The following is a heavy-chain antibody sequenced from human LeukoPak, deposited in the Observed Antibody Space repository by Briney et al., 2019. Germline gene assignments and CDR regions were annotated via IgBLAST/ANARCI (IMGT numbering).Heavy chain of an antibody. CDR2: IYASGST. J-gene: IGHJ4*02. V-gene: IGHV4-4*07. CDR3: ARSQGIAAVGAPPHYFEY. D-gene: IGHD6-13*01. Sequence: SETLSLTCTVSGGSISSYYWSWIRQPAGKGLEYIGRIYASGSTNYNPSLRSRVTMPVDTSKNQFSLKLSSVTAADTAVYYCARSQGIAAVGAPPHYFEYWGQGTLVTVSS. CDR1: GGSISSYY.